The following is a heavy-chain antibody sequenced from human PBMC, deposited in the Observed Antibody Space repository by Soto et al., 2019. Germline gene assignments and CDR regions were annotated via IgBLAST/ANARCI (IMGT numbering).Heavy chain of an antibody. D-gene: IGHD2-21*01. V-gene: IGHV3-48*03. CDR2: IDRSGTTI. J-gene: IGHJ5*02. CDR3: VGDGDLGCCSSWFVP. Sequence: EVQLVESGGGLVQPGGSLILSCASSGFTFSNYDMNWVRHSPGKGLEWISYIDRSGTTIHYADSVKGRFTISRDNAKYSMCLQVNSMRVDDPVSDYCVGDGDLGCCSSWFVPLGHRTMVTVSS. CDR1: GFTFSNYD.